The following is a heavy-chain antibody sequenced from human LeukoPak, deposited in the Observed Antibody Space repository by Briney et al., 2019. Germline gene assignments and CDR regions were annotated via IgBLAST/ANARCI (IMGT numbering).Heavy chain of an antibody. Sequence: SVKVSCKASGGTFISYAISWVRQAPGQGLEWMGRIIPIFGTANYAQKFQGRVTITTDESTSTAYMELSSLRSKDTAVYYCARESRLDAFDIWGQGTMVTVSS. V-gene: IGHV1-69*05. J-gene: IGHJ3*02. CDR2: IIPIFGTA. CDR3: ARESRLDAFDI. CDR1: GGTFISYA.